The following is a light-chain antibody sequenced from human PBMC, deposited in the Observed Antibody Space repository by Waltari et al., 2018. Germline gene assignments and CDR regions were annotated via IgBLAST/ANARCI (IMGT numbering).Light chain of an antibody. Sequence: DIQMTQSPSSLSAFVGDTVTISCRASQGIRNYLAWFQVKPGKAPKSLIYDASSLQSGVPSRCSGSGSGTDFTLTINSLQPEDFATYYCQQYESYPLTFGGGTKVEIK. V-gene: IGKV1-16*01. J-gene: IGKJ4*01. CDR3: QQYESYPLT. CDR2: DAS. CDR1: QGIRNY.